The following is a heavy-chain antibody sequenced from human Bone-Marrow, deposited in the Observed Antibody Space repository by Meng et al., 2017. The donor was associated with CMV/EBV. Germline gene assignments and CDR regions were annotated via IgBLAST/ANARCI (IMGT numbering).Heavy chain of an antibody. CDR1: GFTFSGSA. CDR2: ISGGGGST. Sequence: GESLKISCASSGFTFSGSAMSWVRQAPGKGLEWVSTISGGGGSTYSADSVKGRFTISRDSSKNTVYLQMNTLRAEGTAIYYCAKDRSSRFYYFDYWGQGTLVTVSS. V-gene: IGHV3-23*01. CDR3: AKDRSSRFYYFDY. J-gene: IGHJ4*02. D-gene: IGHD6-13*01.